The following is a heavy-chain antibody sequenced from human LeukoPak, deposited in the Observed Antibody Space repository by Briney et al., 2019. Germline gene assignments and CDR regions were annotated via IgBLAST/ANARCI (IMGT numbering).Heavy chain of an antibody. CDR3: AGGSGRITIFGVPY. J-gene: IGHJ4*02. CDR2: ISGNSDTI. Sequence: GGSLRLSCAASGFTFSGYNMNWVRQAPGRGLEWVSDISGNSDTINYADSVKGRFTVSRDNANNSLYLQMNRLRAEDTAVYYCAGGSGRITIFGVPYWGQGTLVTVSS. D-gene: IGHD3-3*01. CDR1: GFTFSGYN. V-gene: IGHV3-48*01.